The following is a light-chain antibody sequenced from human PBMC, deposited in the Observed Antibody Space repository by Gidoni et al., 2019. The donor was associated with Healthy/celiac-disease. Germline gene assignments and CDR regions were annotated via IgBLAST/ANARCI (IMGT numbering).Light chain of an antibody. CDR2: AAS. CDR1: QSISSY. V-gene: IGKV1-39*01. J-gene: IGKJ1*01. Sequence: DVPMTQSPSSLSASVGDRVTITCRESQSISSYLYWYQQKPGKAPKLLIYAASSLQSGVPSRFSGSGSGTDVTLTISSLLPEDFATYYCQQRYSTPQWTFGQXTKVEIK. CDR3: QQRYSTPQWT.